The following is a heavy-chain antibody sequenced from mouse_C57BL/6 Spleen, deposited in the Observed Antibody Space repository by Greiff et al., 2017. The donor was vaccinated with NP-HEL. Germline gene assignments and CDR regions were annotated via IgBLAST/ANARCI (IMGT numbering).Heavy chain of an antibody. D-gene: IGHD6-1*01. CDR2: ISNGGGST. CDR1: GFTFSDYY. CDR3: ARGDSNHGGFAD. Sequence: DVMLVESGGGLVQPGGSLKLSCAASGFTFSDYYMYWVRQTPEKRLEWVAYISNGGGSTYYPDTVKGRFTISRDNAKNPLYLQMSPLKSAETAMYYCARGDSNHGGFADWGQGTLVTVSA. J-gene: IGHJ3*01. V-gene: IGHV5-12*01.